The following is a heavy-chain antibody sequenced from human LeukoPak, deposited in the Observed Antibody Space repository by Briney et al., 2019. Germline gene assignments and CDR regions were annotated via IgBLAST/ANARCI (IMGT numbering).Heavy chain of an antibody. CDR2: ITRDGSST. Sequence: GGSLRLSCAASGFTFSSSWMHWARHAPGKGLVWVSRITRDGSSTNYADSVKGRFTTSRDNAKNTLCLQMDSLRDDDTAVYYCARDPGYESWSPFWGGMDVWGNGTTVIVSS. V-gene: IGHV3-74*01. CDR1: GFTFSSSW. CDR3: ARDPGYESWSPFWGGMDV. J-gene: IGHJ6*04. D-gene: IGHD3-16*01.